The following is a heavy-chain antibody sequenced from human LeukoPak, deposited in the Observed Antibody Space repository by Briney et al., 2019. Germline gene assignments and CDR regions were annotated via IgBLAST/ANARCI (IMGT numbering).Heavy chain of an antibody. Sequence: PSETLSLTCTVSGGSISSGGYYWSWIRQHPGKGLEWIGYIYYSGSTYYNPSLKSRVTISVDTSKNQFSLKLSSVTAADTAVYYCARGKGTGDGYNYGYWGQGTLVTVSS. CDR1: GGSISSGGYY. J-gene: IGHJ4*02. V-gene: IGHV4-31*03. CDR2: IYYSGST. CDR3: ARGKGTGDGYNYGY. D-gene: IGHD5-24*01.